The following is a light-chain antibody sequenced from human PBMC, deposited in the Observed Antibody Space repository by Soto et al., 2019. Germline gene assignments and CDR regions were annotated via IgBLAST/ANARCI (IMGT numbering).Light chain of an antibody. CDR3: SSYTSSSTVV. CDR2: EVS. V-gene: IGLV1-44*01. J-gene: IGLJ2*01. CDR1: NSNIGSNT. Sequence: QSVLTQPPSASGTPGQRVTISCSGSNSNIGSNTVNWYQQLPGTAPKLMIYEVSNRPSGVSNRFSGSKSGNTASLTISGLQAEDEADYYCSSYTSSSTVVFGGGTKLTVL.